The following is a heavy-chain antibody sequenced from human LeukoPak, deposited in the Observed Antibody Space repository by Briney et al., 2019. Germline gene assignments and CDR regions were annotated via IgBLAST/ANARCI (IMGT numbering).Heavy chain of an antibody. V-gene: IGHV3-23*01. Sequence: GGSLRLSCAVSGFSFSNYAMSWVRQFPGKGLEWVSGISGTGGNTYYADSVKGRFTISRDNSKNTLSLQMNSLRAEDTAVYYCACVVRGVLDYWGQGTLVTVSS. CDR2: ISGTGGNT. CDR3: ACVVRGVLDY. D-gene: IGHD3-10*01. J-gene: IGHJ4*02. CDR1: GFSFSNYA.